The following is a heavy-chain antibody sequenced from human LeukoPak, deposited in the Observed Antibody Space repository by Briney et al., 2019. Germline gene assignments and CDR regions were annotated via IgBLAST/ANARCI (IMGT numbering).Heavy chain of an antibody. CDR3: ARVCGSTVTNWFDP. Sequence: SGTLSLTCAVSGGSISSSNWWSWVRQPPGKGLEWIGEIYHSGSTNYNPSLKSRVTISVDKSKNQFSLKLSSVTAADTAVYYCARVCGSTVTNWFDPWGQGTLVTVSS. J-gene: IGHJ5*02. CDR1: GGSISSSNW. CDR2: IYHSGST. D-gene: IGHD4-17*01. V-gene: IGHV4-4*02.